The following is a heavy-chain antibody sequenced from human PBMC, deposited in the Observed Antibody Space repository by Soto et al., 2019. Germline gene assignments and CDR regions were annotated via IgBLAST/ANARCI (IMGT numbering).Heavy chain of an antibody. CDR1: GGTFSSYA. CDR3: ARKIERIAAAGTGYYYGMDV. D-gene: IGHD6-13*01. Sequence: QVQLVQSGAEVKKPGSSVKVSCKASGGTFSSYAISWVRQAPGQGLEWMGGIIPIFGTANYAQKFQGRVTITADESTSTAYMKLSRLRSEDTAVYYCARKIERIAAAGTGYYYGMDVWGQGTTVTVSS. J-gene: IGHJ6*02. CDR2: IIPIFGTA. V-gene: IGHV1-69*01.